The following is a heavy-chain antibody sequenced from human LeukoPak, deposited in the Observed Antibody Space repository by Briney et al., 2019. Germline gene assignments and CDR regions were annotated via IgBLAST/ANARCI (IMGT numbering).Heavy chain of an antibody. Sequence: ASVKVSCKASGGTFSSYAISWVRQAPGQGLEWMGGIIPIFGTANYAQKFQGRVTITADDSTSTAYMELSSLRSEDTAVYYCARRDSGYDFRSIAAAGTYYYYYMDVWGKGTTVTVSS. V-gene: IGHV1-69*13. CDR3: ARRDSGYDFRSIAAAGTYYYYYMDV. CDR2: IIPIFGTA. CDR1: GGTFSSYA. D-gene: IGHD6-13*01. J-gene: IGHJ6*03.